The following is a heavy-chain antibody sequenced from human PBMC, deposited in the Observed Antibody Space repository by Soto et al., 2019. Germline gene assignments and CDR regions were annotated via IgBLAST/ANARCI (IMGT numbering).Heavy chain of an antibody. Sequence: SETLSLTCAVSSGSLSSSNWLSWVRQPPGKGLEWIGEIYHSGSTNYNPSLKSRVTISVDKSKNQFSLKLSSVTAADTAVYYCARGEAIYDYIWGSYRYDAFDIWGQGTMVTVSS. D-gene: IGHD3-16*02. J-gene: IGHJ3*02. V-gene: IGHV4-4*02. CDR1: SGSLSSSNW. CDR2: IYHSGST. CDR3: ARGEAIYDYIWGSYRYDAFDI.